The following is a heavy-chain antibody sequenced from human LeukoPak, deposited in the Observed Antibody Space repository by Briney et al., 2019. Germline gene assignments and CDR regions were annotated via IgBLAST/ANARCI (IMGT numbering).Heavy chain of an antibody. CDR3: ARKAGYSSSWPTINSRNYFDY. CDR1: GFTFDDYA. V-gene: IGHV3-9*01. D-gene: IGHD6-13*01. Sequence: ARSLRLSCAASGFTFDDYAMHWVRQAPGKGLEWVSGVSWNSGSIGYADSVKGRFTISRDNAKNSLYLQMNSLRAEDTAVYYCARKAGYSSSWPTINSRNYFDYWGQGTLVTVSS. J-gene: IGHJ4*02. CDR2: VSWNSGSI.